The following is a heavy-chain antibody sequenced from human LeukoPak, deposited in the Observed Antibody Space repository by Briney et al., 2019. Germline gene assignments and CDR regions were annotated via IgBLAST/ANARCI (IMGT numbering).Heavy chain of an antibody. CDR3: AGNEDYYGSGSVDY. D-gene: IGHD3-10*01. J-gene: IGHJ4*02. CDR2: IYNSGNT. V-gene: IGHV4-39*07. Sequence: PSETLSLTCTVSGGSISNSISYWGWIRQPPGKGLEWIGNIYNSGNTYYNPSLKSRVTISVDTSKNQFSLKLSSVTAADTAVYYCAGNEDYYGSGSVDYWGQGTLVTVSS. CDR1: GGSISNSISY.